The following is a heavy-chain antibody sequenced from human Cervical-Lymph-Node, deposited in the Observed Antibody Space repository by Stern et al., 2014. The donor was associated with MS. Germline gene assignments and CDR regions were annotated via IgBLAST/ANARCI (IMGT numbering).Heavy chain of an antibody. Sequence: QVNLEESGAELMKPRDSVKVSCKVSGYTLNDIALRWVRKAHGQGNERMGGFDPEDGETIYAQKFQGRVTLTEDTSTDTGYMELRSLRSEDTAVYYCATISGYYYVMDVWGQGTTVTVSS. CDR3: ATISGYYYVMDV. V-gene: IGHV1-24*01. J-gene: IGHJ6*02. CDR2: FDPEDGET. CDR1: GYTLNDIA. D-gene: IGHD1-26*01.